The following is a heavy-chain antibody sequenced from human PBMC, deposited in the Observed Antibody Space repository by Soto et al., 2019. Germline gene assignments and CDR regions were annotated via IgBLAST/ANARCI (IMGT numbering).Heavy chain of an antibody. V-gene: IGHV1-2*04. CDR2: INPKSGGT. J-gene: IGHJ6*02. CDR3: ARGDSTDCSNGVCSFFYNHDMDV. D-gene: IGHD2-8*01. CDR1: GYSFTDYH. Sequence: ASVKVSCKASGYSFTDYHIHWVRQAPGQGLEWLGRINPKSGGTSTAQKFQGWVTMTTDTSISTVSMELTRLTSDDTAIYYCARGDSTDCSNGVCSFFYNHDMDVWGQGTTVSVSS.